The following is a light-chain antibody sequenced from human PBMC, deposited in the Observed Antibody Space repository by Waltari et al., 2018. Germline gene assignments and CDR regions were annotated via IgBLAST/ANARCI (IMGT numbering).Light chain of an antibody. Sequence: QAVVTQEPSLTVSPGGKVTLTCGSSSGAVTSGHYPYWFQQKPGQAPRTLIYDTTDKHSWTPARFSGSLLGGKAALTLSGAQAEDEAEYYCLLSHSGAWVFGGGTKLTVL. CDR3: LLSHSGAWV. J-gene: IGLJ2*01. CDR1: SGAVTSGHY. V-gene: IGLV7-46*01. CDR2: DTT.